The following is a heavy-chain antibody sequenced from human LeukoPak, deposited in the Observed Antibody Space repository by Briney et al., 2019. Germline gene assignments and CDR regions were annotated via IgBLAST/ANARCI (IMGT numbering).Heavy chain of an antibody. Sequence: SETLSLTCTVSGGSISTYLWGWIRQPPRKGLEWIGYISDSGSTYYNPSLKSRVTISVDTSKNQFSLKLSSVTAADTAVYYCARVYYDYVWGSYRAQSYYFDYWGQGTLVTVSS. J-gene: IGHJ4*02. CDR2: ISDSGST. CDR3: ARVYYDYVWGSYRAQSYYFDY. V-gene: IGHV4-59*04. CDR1: GGSISTYL. D-gene: IGHD3-16*02.